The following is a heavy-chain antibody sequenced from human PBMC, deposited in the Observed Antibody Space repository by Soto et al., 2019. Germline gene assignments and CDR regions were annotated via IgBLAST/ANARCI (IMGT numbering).Heavy chain of an antibody. D-gene: IGHD2-21*02. CDR2: IKQDGSEA. CDR1: GFTFSSYW. Sequence: EVQVVESGGDLVQPGGSLRLSCAASGFTFSSYWMGWVRQGPGKGLEWVANIKQDGSEAYYVDSVKGRFTISRDPSKNTVFLEMNSLRAEDTAVYYCAKGFIVVVTVLRPDEAFDVWGQGTLVTVSS. J-gene: IGHJ3*01. V-gene: IGHV3-7*03. CDR3: AKGFIVVVTVLRPDEAFDV.